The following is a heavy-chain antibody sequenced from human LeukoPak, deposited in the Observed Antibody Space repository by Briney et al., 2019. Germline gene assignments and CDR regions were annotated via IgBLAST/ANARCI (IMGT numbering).Heavy chain of an antibody. CDR3: ARGRAYYYGSGSFLVN. CDR1: GGSISSSSYY. D-gene: IGHD3-10*01. CDR2: INHSGST. J-gene: IGHJ4*02. V-gene: IGHV4-39*07. Sequence: SETLSLTCTVSGGSISSSSYYWGWIRQPPGKGLEWIGEINHSGSTNYNPSLKSRVTISVDTSKNQFSLKLSSVTAADTAVYYCARGRAYYYGSGSFLVNWGQGTLVTVSS.